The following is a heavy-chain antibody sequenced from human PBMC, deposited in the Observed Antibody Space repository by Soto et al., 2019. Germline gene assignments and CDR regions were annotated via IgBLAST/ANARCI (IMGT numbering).Heavy chain of an antibody. CDR1: GFTFSSFW. CDR2: INTDGSST. CDR3: AKRGVDTFGLSY. V-gene: IGHV3-74*01. D-gene: IGHD3-10*01. Sequence: GGSLRLSCAVSGFTFSSFWMHWVHQAPGEGLVWVSRINTDGSSTSYADSVKGRFTISRDNAKNTLYLQMNSLRVEDTAMYYCAKRGVDTFGLSYWGQGTLVTVSS. J-gene: IGHJ4*02.